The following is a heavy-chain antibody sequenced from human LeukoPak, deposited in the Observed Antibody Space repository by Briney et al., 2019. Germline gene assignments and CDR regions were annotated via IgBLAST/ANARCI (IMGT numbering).Heavy chain of an antibody. D-gene: IGHD6-13*01. J-gene: IGHJ4*02. Sequence: GASVKVSCKATGGTFSSYAISWVRQAPGQGLEWMGGIIPIFGTANYAQKFQGRVTITADESTSTAYMELSSLRSEDTAVYYCARPGGVNSSSWYDFDYWGQGTLVTVSS. V-gene: IGHV1-69*13. CDR1: GGTFSSYA. CDR2: IIPIFGTA. CDR3: ARPGGVNSSSWYDFDY.